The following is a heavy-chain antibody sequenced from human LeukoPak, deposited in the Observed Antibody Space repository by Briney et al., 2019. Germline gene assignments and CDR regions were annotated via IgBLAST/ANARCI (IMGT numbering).Heavy chain of an antibody. Sequence: GGSLRLSCAASGFTFSSYSMNWVRQAPGKGLEWVSSISSSSSYIYYADSVKGRFTISRDNAKNSLYLQMNSLRAEDTAVYYCARLFVASSWYEYYYYYGMDVWGQGTTVTVSS. D-gene: IGHD6-13*01. CDR1: GFTFSSYS. CDR3: ARLFVASSWYEYYYYYGMDV. CDR2: ISSSSSYI. V-gene: IGHV3-21*01. J-gene: IGHJ6*02.